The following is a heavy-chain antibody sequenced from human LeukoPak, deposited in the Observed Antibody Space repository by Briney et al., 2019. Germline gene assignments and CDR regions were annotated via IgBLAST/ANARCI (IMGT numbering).Heavy chain of an antibody. CDR3: TRHYYDSSGFVRLVDP. CDR1: GFTFSGYD. CDR2: IRSRGSSYAK. Sequence: GGSLRLSCAVSGFTFSGYDMHWVRQASGKGLEWVGCIRSRGSSYAKASAASVEGRFTIMRDDSKNTAYLQMNSLKTEDTAVYYCTRHYYDSSGFVRLVDPWGQGTLVTVSS. J-gene: IGHJ5*02. V-gene: IGHV3-73*01. D-gene: IGHD3-22*01.